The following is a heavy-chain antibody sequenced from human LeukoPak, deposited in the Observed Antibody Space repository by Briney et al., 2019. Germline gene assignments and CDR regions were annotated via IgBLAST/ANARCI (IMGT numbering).Heavy chain of an antibody. D-gene: IGHD3-10*01. V-gene: IGHV3-30-3*01. CDR2: ISDDGSNI. CDR1: GFIFTNAW. CDR3: ARDSLSPYRGVYKFKRDYYYGMDV. Sequence: PGGSLRPSCAASGFIFTNAWMNWVRQAPGKGLEWVALISDDGSNIYYAESVKGRFSISRDDSKRTLYLQMKSLRPEDTARYYCARDSLSPYRGVYKFKRDYYYGMDVWGQGTTVTVSS. J-gene: IGHJ6*02.